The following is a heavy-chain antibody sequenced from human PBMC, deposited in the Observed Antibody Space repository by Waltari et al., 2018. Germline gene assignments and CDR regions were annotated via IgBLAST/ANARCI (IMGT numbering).Heavy chain of an antibody. Sequence: ELQLVESGGAVVQPGGSLRLSCAASGFTFDDHAMHWVRQAPGKGLRWVSVISWDGTNTYYVDYVKGRFTSSRDNSKSTLYLQMSSLRAEDTALYYCVKGRYYDFWSAYPDYWGQGTLVTVSS. J-gene: IGHJ4*02. CDR1: GFTFDDHA. D-gene: IGHD3-3*01. CDR2: ISWDGTNT. CDR3: VKGRYYDFWSAYPDY. V-gene: IGHV3-43D*04.